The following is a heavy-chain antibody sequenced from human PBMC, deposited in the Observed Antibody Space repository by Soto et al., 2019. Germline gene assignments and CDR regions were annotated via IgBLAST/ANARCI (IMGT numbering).Heavy chain of an antibody. CDR1: RFTFSDYY. J-gene: IGHJ4*02. D-gene: IGHD3-3*01. CDR3: ARDMGDFWSGHYFDY. V-gene: IGHV3-11*06. CDR2: ISSSSSYT. Sequence: GESLKISCAASRFTFSDYYMSWIRQAPGKGLEWVSYISSSSSYTNYADSVKGRFTISRDNAKNSLYLQMNSLRAEDTAAYYCARDMGDFWSGHYFDYWGQGTLVTVSS.